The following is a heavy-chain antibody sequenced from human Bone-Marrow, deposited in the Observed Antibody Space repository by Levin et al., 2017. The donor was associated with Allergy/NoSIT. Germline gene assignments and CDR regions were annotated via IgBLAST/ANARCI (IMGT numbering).Heavy chain of an antibody. J-gene: IGHJ4*02. CDR2: MRGSDLST. V-gene: IGHV3-23*01. CDR3: AKAVANNPYGLVDS. CDR1: GFAFRNYA. D-gene: IGHD1/OR15-1a*01. Sequence: PGGSLRLSCEASGFAFRNYAMNWVRQAPGKGLEWVAAMRGSDLSTYYGDSVRGRFTISRDNSKNSLYLQMNSLRGADTAIYYCAKAVANNPYGLVDSWGQGALVTVSS.